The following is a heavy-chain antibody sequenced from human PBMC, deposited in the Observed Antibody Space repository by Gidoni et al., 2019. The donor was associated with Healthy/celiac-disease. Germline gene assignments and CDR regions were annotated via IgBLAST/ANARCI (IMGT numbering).Heavy chain of an antibody. D-gene: IGHD1-26*01. V-gene: IGHV3-30*18. CDR2: ISYDGSNK. CDR1: GFTFSSYG. Sequence: QVQLVASGGGVVQPGRSLRLSCAASGFTFSSYGMHWVRQAPGKGLEWVAVISYDGSNKYYADSVKGRFTISRDNSKNTLYLQMNSLRAEDTAVYYCAKDIGGSDYWGQGTLVTVSS. J-gene: IGHJ4*02. CDR3: AKDIGGSDY.